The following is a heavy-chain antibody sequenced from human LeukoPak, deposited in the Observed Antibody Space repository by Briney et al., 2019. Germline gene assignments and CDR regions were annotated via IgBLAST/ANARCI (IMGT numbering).Heavy chain of an antibody. CDR1: NGTVGSGGYS. CDR3: ASSHCGGDCFSSVAFDF. V-gene: IGHV4-30-2*01. J-gene: IGHJ3*01. Sequence: SDTLSLTCTVSNGTVGSGGYSWSWIRQPPGKGLEWIGYVYHSGATYYNPSLKSRISIPMDRSKNHLSLRLRSVTAADTAVYFCASSHCGGDCFSSVAFDFWGHGTMVTVSS. D-gene: IGHD2-21*02. CDR2: VYHSGAT.